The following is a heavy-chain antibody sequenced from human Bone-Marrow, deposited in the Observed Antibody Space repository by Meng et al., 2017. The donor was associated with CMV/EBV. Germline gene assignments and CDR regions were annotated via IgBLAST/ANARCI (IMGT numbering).Heavy chain of an antibody. J-gene: IGHJ6*02. V-gene: IGHV4-39*07. Sequence: SETLSLTCTVSGGSTSSSSYYWGWIRQPPGKGLEWIGSIYYSGSTYYNPSLKSRVTISVDTSKNQFSLKLSSVTAADTAVYYCAREVCSSTSCYYYYGMDVWGQGTTVTVSS. D-gene: IGHD2-2*01. CDR1: GGSTSSSSYY. CDR2: IYYSGST. CDR3: AREVCSSTSCYYYYGMDV.